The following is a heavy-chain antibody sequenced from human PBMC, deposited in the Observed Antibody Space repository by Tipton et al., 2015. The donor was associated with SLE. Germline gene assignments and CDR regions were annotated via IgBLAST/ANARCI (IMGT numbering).Heavy chain of an antibody. J-gene: IGHJ5*02. Sequence: TLFLTCTVSGGSITTVGYYWSWNRQHPGKGLEWIGYTYYSGSPYYNPSLKGRVTISLDMSKNQFSLRLSSVTAADTAVYYCPIYYHDSTGLHWFDPWGQGTLVTVSS. CDR3: PIYYHDSTGLHWFDP. CDR2: TYYSGSP. CDR1: GGSITTVGYY. V-gene: IGHV4-31*03. D-gene: IGHD3-22*01.